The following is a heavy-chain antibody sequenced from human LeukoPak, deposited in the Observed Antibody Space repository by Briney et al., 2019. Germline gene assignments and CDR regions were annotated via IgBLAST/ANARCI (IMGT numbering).Heavy chain of an antibody. D-gene: IGHD6-6*01. CDR3: ARDLRGSSSFPYYFDY. J-gene: IGHJ4*02. Sequence: GGSLRLSCAASGFTFSSYTMNWVRQAPGKGLEWVSSIVSSSSFIYYADSVKGRFTISRDNAKNSLYLQMNSLKAEDTAVYYCARDLRGSSSFPYYFDYWGQGTLVTVSS. CDR1: GFTFSSYT. CDR2: IVSSSSFI. V-gene: IGHV3-21*01.